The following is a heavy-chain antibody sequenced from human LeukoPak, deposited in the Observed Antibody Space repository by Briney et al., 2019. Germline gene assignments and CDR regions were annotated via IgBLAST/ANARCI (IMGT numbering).Heavy chain of an antibody. D-gene: IGHD4-23*01. V-gene: IGHV2-70*01. CDR1: GFSLRTGGMC. CDR2: IDWDDDK. Sequence: VSGPTLVNPTQTLTLTCTFSGFSLRTGGMCVSWIRQPPGKALEWLALIDWDDDKYYSTSLKTRLTISKDTSKNQVVLTMTNMDPVDTATYYCARIGLRWYHDAFDIWGQGTMVTVSS. CDR3: ARIGLRWYHDAFDI. J-gene: IGHJ3*02.